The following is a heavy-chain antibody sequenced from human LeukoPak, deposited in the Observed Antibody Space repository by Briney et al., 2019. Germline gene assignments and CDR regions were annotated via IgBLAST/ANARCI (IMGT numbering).Heavy chain of an antibody. CDR3: ARVGDGYNQGDFWHPDL. J-gene: IGHJ2*01. CDR1: GYTFTDFY. CDR2: INPRSGDT. Sequence: ASVKVSCKASGYTFTDFYLHWVRQAPGQGLEWMGWINPRSGDTSYAQKFQGRVTMTRDTSISTAYVELSRLRSDDTAVYYCARVGDGYNQGDFWHPDLWGRGTLVTVSS. D-gene: IGHD5-24*01. V-gene: IGHV1-2*02.